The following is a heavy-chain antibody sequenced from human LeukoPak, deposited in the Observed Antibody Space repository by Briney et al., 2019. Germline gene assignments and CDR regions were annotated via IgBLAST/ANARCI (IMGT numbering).Heavy chain of an antibody. D-gene: IGHD6-19*01. CDR1: GFTFSSYA. V-gene: IGHV3-23*01. CDR2: ISGSGGST. J-gene: IGHJ4*02. Sequence: PGGSLRLSCAASGFTFSSYAMSWVRQAPGKGLEWVSAISGSGGSTYYADSVKGRFTISRDNSKNTLYLQMNSLRAEDTAVYYCAKKDRHAVAGTDPFDYWGQGTLVTVSS. CDR3: AKKDRHAVAGTDPFDY.